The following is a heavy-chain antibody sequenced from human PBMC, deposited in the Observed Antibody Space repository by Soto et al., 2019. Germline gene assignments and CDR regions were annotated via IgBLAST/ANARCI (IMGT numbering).Heavy chain of an antibody. V-gene: IGHV1-69*08. Sequence: QVQLVQSGAEVKKPGSSVKVSCKASGGNFSSYTISWVRQAPGQGLEWMGRIIPILGIANYAQKFQGRVTITADKSTSTAYMELSSLRSEDTAVYYCARDGEDYYYYGMDVWGQGTTVTVSS. J-gene: IGHJ6*02. CDR2: IIPILGIA. CDR3: ARDGEDYYYYGMDV. D-gene: IGHD3-3*01. CDR1: GGNFSSYT.